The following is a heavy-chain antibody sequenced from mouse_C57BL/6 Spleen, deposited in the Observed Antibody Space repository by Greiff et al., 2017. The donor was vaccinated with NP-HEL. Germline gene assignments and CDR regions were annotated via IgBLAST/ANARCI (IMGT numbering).Heavy chain of an antibody. D-gene: IGHD1-1*01. CDR1: GFTFSSYA. Sequence: EVQLVESGGGLVKPGGSLKLSCAASGFTFSSYAMSWVRQTPEKRLEWVATISDGGSYTYYPDNVKGRFTISRDNAKNNLYLQMSHLKSEDTAMYYCARDGEGGSPYYAMDYWGQGTSVTVSS. V-gene: IGHV5-4*01. CDR3: ARDGEGGSPYYAMDY. J-gene: IGHJ4*01. CDR2: ISDGGSYT.